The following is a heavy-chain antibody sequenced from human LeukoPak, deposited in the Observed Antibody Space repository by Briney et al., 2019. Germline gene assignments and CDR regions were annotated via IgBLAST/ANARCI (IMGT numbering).Heavy chain of an antibody. J-gene: IGHJ4*02. Sequence: GGPLTLLCGVSVFTFNHYHMIWLRHAPGEGLEGVSSIRKSSSYIYYAGSVKGRFTISRDNAKKSLYLQMNSLRDGDTAVYYCARENTHDYGLLVWGEGTLVTVSS. CDR1: VFTFNHYH. V-gene: IGHV3-21*04. CDR3: ARENTHDYGLLV. CDR2: IRKSSSYI. D-gene: IGHD4-17*01.